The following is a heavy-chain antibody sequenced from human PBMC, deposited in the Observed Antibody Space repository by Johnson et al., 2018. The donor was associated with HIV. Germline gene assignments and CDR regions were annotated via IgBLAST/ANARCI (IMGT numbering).Heavy chain of an antibody. D-gene: IGHD4-17*01. Sequence: QVQLVESGGGVVQPGRSLILSCAASGFTFSRFAIHWVRQAPGKGLEWVAVISYDGSNKYYTDSVKGRFTISRDNSKNTLCLQMNSLRAEDTAVYYCARESNGDYVAFDIWGQGTMVTVSS. CDR3: ARESNGDYVAFDI. CDR2: ISYDGSNK. CDR1: GFTFSRFA. J-gene: IGHJ3*02. V-gene: IGHV3-30-3*01.